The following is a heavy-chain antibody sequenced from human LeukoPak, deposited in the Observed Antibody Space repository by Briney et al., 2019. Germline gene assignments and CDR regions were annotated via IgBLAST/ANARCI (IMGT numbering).Heavy chain of an antibody. V-gene: IGHV1-46*01. CDR1: RYTLTSYY. CDR3: ARDRSTAAAGRSWYFDL. CDR2: INPSGSST. J-gene: IGHJ2*01. D-gene: IGHD6-13*01. Sequence: SEKVSCKASRYTLTSYYMHWVRQAPGQGLEWMGIINPSGSSTTYPQNFQGRVTMTSDMSTSTIYMELSNLRSEDTAIYYCARDRSTAAAGRSWYFDLWGRGTLVTVPS.